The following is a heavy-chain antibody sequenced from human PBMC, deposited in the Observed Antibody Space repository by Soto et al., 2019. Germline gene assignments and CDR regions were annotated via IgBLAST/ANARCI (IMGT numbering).Heavy chain of an antibody. CDR1: GYTFTGYY. CDR3: ARCEYGGYDGFGWVLYYYGMDV. D-gene: IGHD5-12*01. CDR2: INPNSGGT. Sequence: ASVKVSCKASGYTFTGYYMHWVRQAPGQGLEWMGWINPNSGGTNYAQKFQGRVTMTRDTSIGTAYMELSRLRSDDTAVYYCARCEYGGYDGFGWVLYYYGMDVWGQGTTVTVSS. V-gene: IGHV1-2*02. J-gene: IGHJ6*02.